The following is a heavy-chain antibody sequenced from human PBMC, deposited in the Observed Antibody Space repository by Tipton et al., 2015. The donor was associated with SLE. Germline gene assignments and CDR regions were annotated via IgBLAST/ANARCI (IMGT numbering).Heavy chain of an antibody. D-gene: IGHD6-13*01. CDR3: ARDIFRVSRVEADGNNFYYGMDV. V-gene: IGHV3-74*01. CDR1: GFTFSNNW. Sequence: SLRLSCAASGFTFSNNWMHWVRQAPGKGLVWVSRINSGGGSTSYADSVKGRFTISRDNAKNTLYLQMNNLRAEDTAVYFCARDIFRVSRVEADGNNFYYGMDVWGQGTTVTVSS. J-gene: IGHJ6*02. CDR2: INSGGGST.